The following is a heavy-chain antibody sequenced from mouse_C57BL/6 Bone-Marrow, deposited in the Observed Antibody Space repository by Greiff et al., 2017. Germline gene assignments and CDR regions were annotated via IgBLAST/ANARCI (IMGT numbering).Heavy chain of an antibody. J-gene: IGHJ2*01. Sequence: QVQLQQSGPELVKPGASVKISCKASGYAFSSSWMNWVKQRPGKGLEWIGRIYPGDGDTNYNGKFKGKATLTADKSSSTAYMQLSSLSSEDSAVDFCARLYYFDYWGQGTTLTVSS. CDR2: IYPGDGDT. CDR1: GYAFSSSW. CDR3: ARLYYFDY. V-gene: IGHV1-82*01.